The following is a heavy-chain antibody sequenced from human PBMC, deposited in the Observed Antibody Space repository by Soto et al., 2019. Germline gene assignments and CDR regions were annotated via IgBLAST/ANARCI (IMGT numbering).Heavy chain of an antibody. CDR2: ISAYNGNT. CDR1: GYTFTSYG. CDR3: RRHTAYIAARPGVLQFDP. V-gene: IGHV1-18*01. J-gene: IGHJ5*01. D-gene: IGHD6-6*01. Sequence: QVQLVQSGAEVKKPGASVKVSCKASGYTFTSYGISWVRQAPGQGLEWMGWISAYNGNTNYAQKLQGRVTMTTDTSTSTAYMELRSLRSDDTAVYYFRRHTAYIAARPGVLQFDPWGQGTLVTVSS.